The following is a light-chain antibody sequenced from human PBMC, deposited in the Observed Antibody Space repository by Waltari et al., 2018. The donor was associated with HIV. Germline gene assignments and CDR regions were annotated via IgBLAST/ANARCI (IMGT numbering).Light chain of an antibody. Sequence: EILMTQSPATLSVSPGERATLSCSASQSVNSNLDWYQQKPGQTPRLLIYGTSNRATDIPARFSGSGSGTEFTLTISSLQSEDFAVYYCHHYNNWRETFGQGTKVEIK. CDR3: HHYNNWRET. CDR2: GTS. CDR1: QSVNSN. V-gene: IGKV3-15*01. J-gene: IGKJ1*01.